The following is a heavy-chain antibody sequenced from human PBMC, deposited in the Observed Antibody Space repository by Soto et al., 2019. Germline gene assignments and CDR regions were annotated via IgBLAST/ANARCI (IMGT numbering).Heavy chain of an antibody. CDR3: ARIPDYDFWSGYYPPPTLDY. CDR2: ISAYNGNT. Sequence: ASVKVSCKASGYTFTSYGISWVRQAPGQGLEWMGWISAYNGNTNYAQKLQGRVTMTTGTSTSTAYMELRSLRSDDTAVYYCARIPDYDFWSGYYPPPTLDYWGQGTLVTVSS. D-gene: IGHD3-3*01. J-gene: IGHJ4*02. V-gene: IGHV1-18*01. CDR1: GYTFTSYG.